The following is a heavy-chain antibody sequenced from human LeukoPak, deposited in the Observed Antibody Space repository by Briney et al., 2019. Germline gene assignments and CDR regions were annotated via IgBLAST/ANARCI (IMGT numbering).Heavy chain of an antibody. CDR2: INSDGSIT. Sequence: GGSLRLSCAASGFTFTTYWMHWVRQAPGKGLVWVSHINSDGSITSYADSVKGRFTISRDNAKNTLYLQTNSLRAEDTAVYYCARDAVDTANAVWGQGTTVTVSS. V-gene: IGHV3-74*01. D-gene: IGHD5-18*01. CDR3: ARDAVDTANAV. J-gene: IGHJ6*02. CDR1: GFTFTTYW.